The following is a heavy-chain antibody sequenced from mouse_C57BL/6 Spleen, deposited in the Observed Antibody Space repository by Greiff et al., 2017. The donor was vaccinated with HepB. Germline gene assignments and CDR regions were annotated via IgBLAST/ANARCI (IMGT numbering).Heavy chain of an antibody. J-gene: IGHJ1*03. D-gene: IGHD2-10*01. CDR2: INPNNGGT. Sequence: EVQLQQSGPELVKPGASVKISCKASGYTFTDYYMNWVKQSHGKSLEWIGDINPNNGGTSYNQKFKGKATLTVDKSSSTAYMELRSLTSEDSAVYYCARKPSSYFHWYFDVWGTGTTVTVSS. CDR1: GYTFTDYY. CDR3: ARKPSSYFHWYFDV. V-gene: IGHV1-26*01.